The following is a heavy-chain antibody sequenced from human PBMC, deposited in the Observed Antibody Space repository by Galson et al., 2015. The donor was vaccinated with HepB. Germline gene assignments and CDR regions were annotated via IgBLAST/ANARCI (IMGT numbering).Heavy chain of an antibody. CDR2: TTTTSSYV. D-gene: IGHD4-17*01. CDR3: ARVADADYGDHSHFDY. V-gene: IGHV3-21*01. J-gene: IGHJ4*02. CDR1: GFSFSTYN. Sequence: SLRLSCAVSGFSFSTYNMNWVRQAPGKGLEWVSSTTTTSSYVYYSASVRGRFRISRDNAKNSLYLQMNNLRAEDTAVYYCARVADADYGDHSHFDYWGQGTLVTVSS.